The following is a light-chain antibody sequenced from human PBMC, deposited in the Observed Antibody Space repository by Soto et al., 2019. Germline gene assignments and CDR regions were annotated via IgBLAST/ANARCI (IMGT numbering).Light chain of an antibody. J-gene: IGKJ3*01. CDR3: QQYYS. V-gene: IGKV4-1*01. Sequence: DIVMTQSPDSLAVSLGERATINCKSSQSVLYSSNNKNYLAWYQQKPGQPPKLLIYWASTRESGVPDRFSGSGSGTDFTLTISSLQAEDAAVYYCQQYYSFGPGTKVDIK. CDR2: WAS. CDR1: QSVLYSSNNKNY.